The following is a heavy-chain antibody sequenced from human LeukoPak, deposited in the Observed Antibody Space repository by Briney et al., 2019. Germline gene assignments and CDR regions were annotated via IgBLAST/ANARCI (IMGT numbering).Heavy chain of an antibody. D-gene: IGHD3-22*01. Sequence: ASVKVSCKASGYTFTSYDINWVRQATGQGLEWMGWMNPTSGNTGCAQKFQGRVTLTRDISISTAYMELSNLQSEDSAVYYCARIDYYDSSGSPNWFDPWGQGTLVTVSS. J-gene: IGHJ5*02. V-gene: IGHV1-8*03. CDR3: ARIDYYDSSGSPNWFDP. CDR1: GYTFTSYD. CDR2: MNPTSGNT.